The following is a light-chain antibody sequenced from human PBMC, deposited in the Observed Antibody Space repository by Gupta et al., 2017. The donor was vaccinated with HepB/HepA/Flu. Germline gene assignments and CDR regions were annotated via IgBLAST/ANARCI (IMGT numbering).Light chain of an antibody. CDR2: KAS. J-gene: IGKJ2*04. V-gene: IGKV1-5*03. Sequence: DIQMTQSPSTLSASVGDRVIITCRASQSISSWLAWYQQKPGKAPKLLIYKASNLESGVPSRFYGSGSGAEFTLTISSLQPDDFATYYCQQYKSHLCSFGQGTKLEIK. CDR1: QSISSW. CDR3: QQYKSHLCS.